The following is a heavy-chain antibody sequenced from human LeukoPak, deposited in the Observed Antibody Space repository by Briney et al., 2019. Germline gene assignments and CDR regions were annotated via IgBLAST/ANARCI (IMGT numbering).Heavy chain of an antibody. V-gene: IGHV4-61*02. Sequence: IPSETLSLTCTVSGGSISSGGYYWSWIRQPAGKGLEWIGRMYASGNTNYNPSLKSRATISVDTSKNQFSLELSSVTAADTAVYYCARDVTMVRGARYRPYKWFDPWGQGTLVTVSS. D-gene: IGHD3-10*01. CDR1: GGSISSGGYY. CDR2: MYASGNT. J-gene: IGHJ5*02. CDR3: ARDVTMVRGARYRPYKWFDP.